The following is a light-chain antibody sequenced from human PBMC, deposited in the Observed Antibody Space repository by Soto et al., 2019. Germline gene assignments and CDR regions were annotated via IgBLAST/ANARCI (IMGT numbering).Light chain of an antibody. CDR3: AAWDDSLNSWV. J-gene: IGLJ3*02. CDR1: SSNIGDNT. V-gene: IGLV1-44*01. Sequence: QSVLTQPPSASGTPGQRVTISCSGSSSNIGDNTVDWYQQLPGTAPKLLIYRDNQRPSGVPDRFSGSKSGTSASLAISGLQSEDEADYYCAAWDDSLNSWVFGGGTKLTVL. CDR2: RDN.